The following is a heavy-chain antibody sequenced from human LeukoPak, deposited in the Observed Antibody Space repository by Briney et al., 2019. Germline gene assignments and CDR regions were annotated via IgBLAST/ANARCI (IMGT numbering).Heavy chain of an antibody. Sequence: SETLSLTCTVSGDSFSSVTDYWAWIRQPPGKGLEWIASGDYSGGTYYNPSLESRVAISADMSKNQFSLKLSSVTAADTAVYYCARVPPSRYCSSTSCYGLDVWAKGPRSPSPQ. CDR3: ARVPPSRYCSSTSCYGLDV. D-gene: IGHD2-2*01. V-gene: IGHV4-39*07. CDR2: GDYSGGT. J-gene: IGHJ6*04. CDR1: GDSFSSVTDY.